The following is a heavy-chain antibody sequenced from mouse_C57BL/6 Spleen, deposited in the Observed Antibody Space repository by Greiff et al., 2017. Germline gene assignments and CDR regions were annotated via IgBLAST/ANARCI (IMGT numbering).Heavy chain of an antibody. Sequence: EVKLLESGGGLVQPGGSMKLSCAASGFTFSDAWMDWVRQSPEKGLEWVAEIRNKANNHATYYAESVKGRFTISRDDSKSSVYLQMNSLRAEDTGIYYCTRWWFPYAMDYWGQGTSVTVSS. CDR2: IRNKANNHAT. D-gene: IGHD1-1*02. CDR1: GFTFSDAW. J-gene: IGHJ4*01. CDR3: TRWWFPYAMDY. V-gene: IGHV6-6*01.